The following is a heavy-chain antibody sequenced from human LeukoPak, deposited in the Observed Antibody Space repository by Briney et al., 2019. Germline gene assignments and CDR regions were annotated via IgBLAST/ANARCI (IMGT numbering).Heavy chain of an antibody. CDR3: ARDAPSIADPTDDAFDI. D-gene: IGHD6-6*01. Sequence: ASVKVSCKASGYTFTSYGISWVRQAPGQGLEWMGWISAYNGNTNYAQKLQGRVTMTTDTSTSTAYMELRSLRSDDTAVYYCARDAPSIADPTDDAFDIWGQGTMVTVSS. CDR2: ISAYNGNT. V-gene: IGHV1-18*01. J-gene: IGHJ3*02. CDR1: GYTFTSYG.